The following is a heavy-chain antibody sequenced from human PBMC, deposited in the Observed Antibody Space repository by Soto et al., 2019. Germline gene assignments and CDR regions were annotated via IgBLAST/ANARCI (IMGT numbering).Heavy chain of an antibody. CDR3: ARGGVGTTDYYYYGMDV. CDR1: GGSISSGGYY. J-gene: IGHJ6*02. CDR2: IYYSGST. V-gene: IGHV4-31*02. Sequence: PSETLSLTCTVSGGSISSGGYYWSWIRQHPGKGLEWIGYIYYSGSTYYNPSLKSRVTISVDTSKNQFSLNLSSVTAADTAVYYCARGGVGTTDYYYYGMDVWGQGTTVTVSS. D-gene: IGHD4-4*01.